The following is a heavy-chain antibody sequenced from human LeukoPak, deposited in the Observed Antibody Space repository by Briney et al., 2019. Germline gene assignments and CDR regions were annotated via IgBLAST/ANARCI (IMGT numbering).Heavy chain of an antibody. CDR3: ARDPPVAGRYCYGMDV. J-gene: IGHJ6*02. D-gene: IGHD6-19*01. Sequence: ASVKVSSKASGGTFISYTISWVRQAPGQGLEWMGGIIPIFGTANYAQKFQGRVTITADESTSTAYMELSSLRSEDTAVYYCARDPPVAGRYCYGMDVWGQGTTVTVS. V-gene: IGHV1-69*13. CDR2: IIPIFGTA. CDR1: GGTFISYT.